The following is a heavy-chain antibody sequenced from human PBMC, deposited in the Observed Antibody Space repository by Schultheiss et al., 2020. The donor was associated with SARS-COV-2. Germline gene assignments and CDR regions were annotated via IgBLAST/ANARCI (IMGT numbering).Heavy chain of an antibody. V-gene: IGHV4-4*02. Sequence: SETLSLTCAVSGGSISSSNWWSWVRQPPGKGLEWIGEIYHSGSTNYNPSLKSRVSISADTSKNQFSLKLSSVTAADTAVYYCARGGYYYDSSGRLDYWGQGSLVTVSS. CDR2: IYHSGST. D-gene: IGHD3-22*01. CDR1: GGSISSSNW. J-gene: IGHJ4*02. CDR3: ARGGYYYDSSGRLDY.